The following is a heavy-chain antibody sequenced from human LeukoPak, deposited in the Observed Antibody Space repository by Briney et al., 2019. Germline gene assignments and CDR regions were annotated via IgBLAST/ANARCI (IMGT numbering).Heavy chain of an antibody. CDR1: GYSFTSYW. D-gene: IGHD6-13*01. J-gene: IGHJ4*02. V-gene: IGHV5-51*01. CDR3: AARITAAGTWYFDS. Sequence: GESLKISCKGSGYSFTSYWIGWVRQMPGKGLEWVGIIYPGDSDTRYSPSFQGQVTISADKSISTAYLQWSSLKASDTAMYYRAARITAAGTWYFDSWGQGTLVTVSS. CDR2: IYPGDSDT.